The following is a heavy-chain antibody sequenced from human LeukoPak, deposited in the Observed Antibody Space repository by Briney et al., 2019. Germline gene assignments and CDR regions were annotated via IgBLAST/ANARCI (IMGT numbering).Heavy chain of an antibody. Sequence: PSETLSLTCAVYGGSFSGYYWSWIRQPPGKGLEWIGEINHSGSTNYNPSLKSRVTISVDTSKNQFSLKLSSVTAADTAVYYCARGYYYGSGSYKNWGQGTLVTVSS. CDR2: INHSGST. CDR1: GGSFSGYY. J-gene: IGHJ4*02. D-gene: IGHD3-10*01. V-gene: IGHV4-34*01. CDR3: ARGYYYGSGSYKN.